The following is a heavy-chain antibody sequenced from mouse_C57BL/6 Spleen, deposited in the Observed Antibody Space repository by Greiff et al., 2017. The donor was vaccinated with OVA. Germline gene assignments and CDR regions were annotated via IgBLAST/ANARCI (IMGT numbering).Heavy chain of an antibody. V-gene: IGHV1-66*01. Sequence: VKLMESGPELVKPGASVKISCKASGYSFTSYYIHWVKQRPGQGLEWIGWIYPGSGNTKYNEKFKGKATLTADTSSSTAYMQLSSLTSEDSAVYYCARGVYDYSYYAMDYWGQGTSVTVSS. CDR1: GYSFTSYY. D-gene: IGHD2-4*01. CDR3: ARGVYDYSYYAMDY. J-gene: IGHJ4*01. CDR2: IYPGSGNT.